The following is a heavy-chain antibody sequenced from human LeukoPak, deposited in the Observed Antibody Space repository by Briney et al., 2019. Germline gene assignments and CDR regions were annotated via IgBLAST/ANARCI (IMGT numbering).Heavy chain of an antibody. CDR2: IYYSGST. CDR3: ARGGSSGYSFDY. J-gene: IGHJ4*02. D-gene: IGHD3-22*01. Sequence: SETLSLTCTVSGGSISSYYWSWIRQPPGKGLEWIGYIYYSGSTYYNPSLKSRVTISVDTSKNQFSLKLSSVTAADTAVYYCARGGSSGYSFDYWGQGTLVTVSS. V-gene: IGHV4-59*08. CDR1: GGSISSYY.